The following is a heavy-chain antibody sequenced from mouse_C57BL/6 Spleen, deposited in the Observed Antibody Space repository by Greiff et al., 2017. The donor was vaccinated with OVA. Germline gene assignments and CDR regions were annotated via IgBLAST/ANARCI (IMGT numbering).Heavy chain of an antibody. J-gene: IGHJ4*01. V-gene: IGHV5-17*01. CDR2: ISSGSSTI. D-gene: IGHD1-1*01. CDR3: ARPGFITTVVAPMDY. Sequence: EVQLQESGGGLVKPGGSLKLSCAASGFTFSDYGMHWVRQAPEKGLEWVAYISSGSSTIYYADTVKGRFTISRDNAKNTLFLQMTSLRSEDTAMYYCARPGFITTVVAPMDYWGHGTSVTVSS. CDR1: GFTFSDYG.